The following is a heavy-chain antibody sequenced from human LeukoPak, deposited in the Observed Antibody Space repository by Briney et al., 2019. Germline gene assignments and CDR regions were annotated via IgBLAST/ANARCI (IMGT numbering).Heavy chain of an antibody. CDR1: GGSISSYY. V-gene: IGHV4-59*01. CDR2: IYYSGST. CDR3: ARDKFKQDGAFDI. J-gene: IGHJ3*02. Sequence: SETLSLTCTVSGGSISSYYWSWLRQPPGKGLEWIGYIYYSGSTNYNPSLKSRVTISVDTSKNQFSLKLSSVTAADTAVYYCARDKFKQDGAFDIWGQGTMVTVSS. D-gene: IGHD2-15*01.